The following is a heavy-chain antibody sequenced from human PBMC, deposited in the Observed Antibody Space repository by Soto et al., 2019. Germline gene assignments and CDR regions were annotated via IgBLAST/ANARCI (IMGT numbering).Heavy chain of an antibody. V-gene: IGHV3-23*01. CDR3: AKGFTYYYDSSGYLPWFDP. J-gene: IGHJ5*02. D-gene: IGHD3-22*01. Sequence: GGLILSCAASGFTFSSYAISWVRQAPGKGLELVSAISGSGGSRYYAYSLKGRFTISRDNSKNTLYLQMNSLRAEDTAVYYCAKGFTYYYDSSGYLPWFDPWGQGTLVTVS. CDR1: GFTFSSYA. CDR2: ISGSGGSR.